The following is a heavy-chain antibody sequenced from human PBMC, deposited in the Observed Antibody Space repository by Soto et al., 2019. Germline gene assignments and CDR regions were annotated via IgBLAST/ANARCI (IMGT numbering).Heavy chain of an antibody. V-gene: IGHV4-34*01. CDR1: GGSFSGYY. CDR2: INHSGST. Sequence: QVQLQQWGAGLLKPSETMSLTCAVSGGSFSGYYWSWIRQPPGKGLEWIGEINHSGSTNYNPSLNSRVTISVEPSKNQFSLKLSSVTAADTDVYYCARGFILVPAAIGYYYYYGMDVWGQGTTVTVSS. CDR3: ARGFILVPAAIGYYYYYGMDV. J-gene: IGHJ6*02. D-gene: IGHD2-2*02.